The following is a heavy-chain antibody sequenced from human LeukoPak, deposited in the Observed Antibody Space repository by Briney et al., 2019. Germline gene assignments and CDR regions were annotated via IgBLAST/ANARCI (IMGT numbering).Heavy chain of an antibody. CDR2: IIPIFGTA. D-gene: IGHD2-15*01. J-gene: IGHJ5*02. Sequence: ASVKVSCKASGGTFISYAISWVRQAPGQGLEWMGRIIPIFGTANYAQKFQGRVTITTDESTSTAYMELSSLRSEDTAVYYCARDRGYCSGGSCLLIVFGWFDPWGQGTLVSVSS. CDR3: ARDRGYCSGGSCLLIVFGWFDP. CDR1: GGTFISYA. V-gene: IGHV1-69*05.